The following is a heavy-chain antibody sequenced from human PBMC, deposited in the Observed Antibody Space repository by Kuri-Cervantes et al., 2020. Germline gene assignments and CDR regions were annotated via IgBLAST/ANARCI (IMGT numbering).Heavy chain of an antibody. CDR3: ARATESRFCSGGSCYDY. D-gene: IGHD2-15*01. CDR2: ISGTGFTT. Sequence: GGSLRLSCAASGFTFTSFAMSWVRQAPGKGLEWVASISGTGFTTYYADSVKGRFTISRDNFKNTLFLQMSSLRAEDTAVYYCARATESRFCSGGSCYDYWGQGTLVTVSS. CDR1: GFTFTSFA. J-gene: IGHJ4*02. V-gene: IGHV3-23*01.